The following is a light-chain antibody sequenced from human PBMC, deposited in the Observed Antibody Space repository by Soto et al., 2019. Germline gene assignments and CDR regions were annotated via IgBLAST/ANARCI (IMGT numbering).Light chain of an antibody. J-gene: IGKJ4*01. CDR2: GAF. V-gene: IGKV3-20*01. Sequence: EIVLTQSPGTMSLSPGEKATLSCKASQCVSRSYLAWYQQKFGQAPRLLIYGAFSRATGIPDRFSGSGSGTDFTLTISRLEPEDFAVYYCQQYASSPLTFGGGTKVDNK. CDR1: QCVSRSY. CDR3: QQYASSPLT.